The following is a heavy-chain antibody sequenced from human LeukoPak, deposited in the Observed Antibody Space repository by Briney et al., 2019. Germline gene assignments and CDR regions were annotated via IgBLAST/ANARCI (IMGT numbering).Heavy chain of an antibody. CDR2: INSDGSEK. J-gene: IGHJ4*02. CDR3: ARDNYYGSGSYTD. D-gene: IGHD3-10*01. V-gene: IGHV3-7*01. CDR1: GFPFTSHW. Sequence: GGSLRLSCAASGFPFTSHWLSWFRQSPGRGLEWVAHINSDGSEKNYVDSVKGRFTISRDNARNSQFLQMNSLRAEDTAVYYCARDNYYGSGSYTDWGQGTLVTVSS.